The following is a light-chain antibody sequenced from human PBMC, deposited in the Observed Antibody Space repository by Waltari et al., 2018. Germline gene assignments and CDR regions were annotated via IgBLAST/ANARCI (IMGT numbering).Light chain of an antibody. CDR1: RSNIGNNN. CDR3: AVWDDSLSGRV. J-gene: IGLJ3*02. Sequence: QSVLTQPPSASGTPGQRVTIPCSGSRSNIGNNNVNWYQQLPGTAPKPLIYRNNLRPSVCPDLFSGSKSGTSASLAISGLRSEEEADYYWAVWDDSLSGRVFGGGTKVTVL. CDR2: RNN. V-gene: IGLV1-47*01.